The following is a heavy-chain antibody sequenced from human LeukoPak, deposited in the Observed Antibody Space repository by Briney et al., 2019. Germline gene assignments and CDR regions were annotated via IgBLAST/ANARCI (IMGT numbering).Heavy chain of an antibody. V-gene: IGHV3-66*01. CDR2: VYSGGNT. CDR3: ARGAYCSDESCYPGRLGY. D-gene: IGHD2-15*01. J-gene: IGHJ4*02. CDR1: GFTVSSNY. Sequence: PGESLRLSCAASGFTVSSNYMTWVRQAPGKGLEWVSVVYSGGNTYYADSVKGRFTISRDNSKNTLYLQMNSLRAEDTAVYYCARGAYCSDESCYPGRLGYWGQGTLVTVSS.